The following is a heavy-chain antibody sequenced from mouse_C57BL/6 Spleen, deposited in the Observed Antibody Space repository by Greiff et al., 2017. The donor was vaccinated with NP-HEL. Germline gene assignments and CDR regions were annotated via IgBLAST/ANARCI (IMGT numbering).Heavy chain of an antibody. Sequence: DVMLVESGEGLVKPGGSLKLSCAASGFTFSSSAMSWVRQTPEQRLEWVATISAGDSYTYYPDNVKGRFTISRDNAKNNLYLQMSHLKAEDTTMYYGATTVVAESYAMDYWGQGTSVTVSA. CDR3: ATTVVAESYAMDY. CDR1: GFTFSSSA. CDR2: ISAGDSYT. D-gene: IGHD1-1*01. J-gene: IGHJ4*01. V-gene: IGHV5-4*03.